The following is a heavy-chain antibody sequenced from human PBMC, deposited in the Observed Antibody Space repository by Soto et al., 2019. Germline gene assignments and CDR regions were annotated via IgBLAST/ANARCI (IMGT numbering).Heavy chain of an antibody. CDR2: ISAYNGNT. Sequence: ASVKVSCKASGYTFTSYGISWVRQAPGQGLEWMGWISAYNGNTDYAQKLQGRVTMTTDTSTSTAYMELRSLRSDDTAVYYCARTIAVAGTDWFDPWGQGTLVTVSS. CDR3: ARTIAVAGTDWFDP. CDR1: GYTFTSYG. J-gene: IGHJ5*02. D-gene: IGHD6-19*01. V-gene: IGHV1-18*01.